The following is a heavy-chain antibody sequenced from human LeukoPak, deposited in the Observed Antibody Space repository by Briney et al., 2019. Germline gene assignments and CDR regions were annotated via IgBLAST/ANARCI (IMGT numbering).Heavy chain of an antibody. Sequence: PGGSLRLSCAASGFTFSSYWMSWVRQAPGKGLEWVANIKQDGSEKYYVDSVKGRFTISRDNAKNSLYLQMNSLRAEDTAVYYCARLLEYYYESSGYMHYWGQGTLVTVSS. CDR2: IKQDGSEK. J-gene: IGHJ4*02. D-gene: IGHD3-22*01. CDR3: ARLLEYYYESSGYMHY. CDR1: GFTFSSYW. V-gene: IGHV3-7*01.